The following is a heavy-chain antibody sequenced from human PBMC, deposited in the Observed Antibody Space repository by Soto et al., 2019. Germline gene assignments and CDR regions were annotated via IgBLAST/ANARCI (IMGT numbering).Heavy chain of an antibody. CDR3: ARGKVRGVSLPYYFYY. CDR1: GFTFSSYD. V-gene: IGHV3-13*01. Sequence: EVQLVESGGGLVQPGGSLRLSCAASGFTFSSYDMHWVRQATGKGLEWVSAIGTAGDTYYPGSVKGRFTISRENAKNSLYLQMNSLRAEATAVYYCARGKVRGVSLPYYFYYWGQGTLVTVSS. D-gene: IGHD3-10*01. CDR2: IGTAGDT. J-gene: IGHJ4*02.